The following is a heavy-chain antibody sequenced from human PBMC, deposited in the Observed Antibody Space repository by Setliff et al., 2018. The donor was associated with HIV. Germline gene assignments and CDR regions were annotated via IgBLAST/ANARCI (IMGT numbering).Heavy chain of an antibody. CDR1: GYIFSSYC. D-gene: IGHD3-10*01. J-gene: IGHJ4*01. CDR2: ISVYNGST. Sequence: ASVKVSCKASGYIFSSYCISWVRQAPGQGLEWMGWISVYNGSTKYSQEFQGRITITRDTSANTAYMELSSLRSDDTAVYFCARGALLAVFDFDYWGHGTLVTVSS. V-gene: IGHV1-18*01. CDR3: ARGALLAVFDFDY.